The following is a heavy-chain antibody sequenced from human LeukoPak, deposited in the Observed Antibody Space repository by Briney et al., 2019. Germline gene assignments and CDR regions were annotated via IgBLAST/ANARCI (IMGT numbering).Heavy chain of an antibody. CDR1: GFTFSSYW. D-gene: IGHD5-18*01. CDR2: IKSDGSST. V-gene: IGHV3-74*01. CDR3: AKGRGYSYTTYYFDY. J-gene: IGHJ4*02. Sequence: GGSLRLSCAASGFTFSSYWMHWVRQAPGKGLVWVSRIKSDGSSTSYADSVKGRFTISRDNAKNSLYLQMNSLRAEDMALYYCAKGRGYSYTTYYFDYWGQGTLVTVSS.